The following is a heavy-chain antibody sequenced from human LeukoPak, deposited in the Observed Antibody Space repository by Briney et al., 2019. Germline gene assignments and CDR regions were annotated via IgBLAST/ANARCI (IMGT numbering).Heavy chain of an antibody. Sequence: SETLSLTCTVSGGSISSYYWSWIRQPPGKGLEWIGYIYYSGSTNYNPSLKSRVTISVDTSKNQFSLKLSSVAAADTAVYYCARDTYYYDSGAFDIWGQGTIVTVSS. D-gene: IGHD3-22*01. CDR3: ARDTYYYDSGAFDI. CDR1: GGSISSYY. V-gene: IGHV4-59*12. J-gene: IGHJ3*02. CDR2: IYYSGST.